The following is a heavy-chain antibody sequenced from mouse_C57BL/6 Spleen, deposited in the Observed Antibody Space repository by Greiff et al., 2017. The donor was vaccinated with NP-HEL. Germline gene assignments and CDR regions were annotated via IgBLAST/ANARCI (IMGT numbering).Heavy chain of an antibody. CDR2: IYPGDGDT. CDR3: ARSYYGSSGDYFDY. Sequence: VKLQESGPELVKPGASVKISCKASGYAFSSSWMNWVKQRPGKGLEWIGRIYPGDGDTNYNGKFKGKATLTADKSSSTAYMQLSSLTSEDSAVYFCARSYYGSSGDYFDYWGQGTTLTVSS. CDR1: GYAFSSSW. J-gene: IGHJ2*01. V-gene: IGHV1-82*01. D-gene: IGHD1-1*01.